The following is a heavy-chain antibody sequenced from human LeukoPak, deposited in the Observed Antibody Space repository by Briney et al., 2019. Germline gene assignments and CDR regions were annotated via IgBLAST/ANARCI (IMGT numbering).Heavy chain of an antibody. Sequence: GGSLRLSCAASGFTFSSYSMNWVRKAPGKGLEWVSSISRSSSYIYYADSVKGRFTISRDNAKNSLYLQMNSLRAEDTAVYYCARGIVGATGGGFDYWGQGTLVTVSS. J-gene: IGHJ4*02. D-gene: IGHD1-26*01. CDR3: ARGIVGATGGGFDY. CDR1: GFTFSSYS. CDR2: ISRSSSYI. V-gene: IGHV3-21*01.